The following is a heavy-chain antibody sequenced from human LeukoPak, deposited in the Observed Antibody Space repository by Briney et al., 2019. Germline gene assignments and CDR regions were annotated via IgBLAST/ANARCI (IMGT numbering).Heavy chain of an antibody. CDR3: ARGDTPRARYNWFDP. Sequence: SQTPSLTCTVSGGSISSGGYYWSWIRQHPGKGLEWVGYFYYSGSTYYNPSLKSRVTISVDTSKNQFSLKLSSVTAADTAVYCCARGDTPRARYNWFDPWGQGTLVTVSS. CDR1: GGSISSGGYY. J-gene: IGHJ5*02. CDR2: FYYSGST. V-gene: IGHV4-31*03.